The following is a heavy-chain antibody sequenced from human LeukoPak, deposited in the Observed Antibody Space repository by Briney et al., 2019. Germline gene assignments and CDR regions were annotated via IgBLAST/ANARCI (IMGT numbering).Heavy chain of an antibody. CDR3: ARDRYGSGGAYYFDY. V-gene: IGHV1-46*01. J-gene: IGHJ4*02. D-gene: IGHD3-10*01. Sequence: ASVKVSCKASGYIFTNYYMHWVRQAPGQGLGWMGIINPSGGYTYYAQKFQGRVTMTRDTSTSTVYMELSSLRPEDTALYYCARDRYGSGGAYYFDYWGQGSLVTVSS. CDR2: INPSGGYT. CDR1: GYIFTNYY.